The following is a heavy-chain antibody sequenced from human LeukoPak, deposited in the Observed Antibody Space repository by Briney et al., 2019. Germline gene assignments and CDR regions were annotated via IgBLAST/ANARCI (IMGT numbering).Heavy chain of an antibody. CDR2: MNPNSGNT. V-gene: IGHV1-8*01. J-gene: IGHJ5*02. CDR3: ARSYSTITMVRGFDP. CDR1: GYTFTSYD. D-gene: IGHD3-10*01. Sequence: ASVKVSCKASGYTFTSYDINWVRQATGQGLEWMGWMNPNSGNTGYAQKFQGRVTMTRNTSISTAYMELSSLRSEDTAVYYCARSYSTITMVRGFDPWGQGTLVTVSS.